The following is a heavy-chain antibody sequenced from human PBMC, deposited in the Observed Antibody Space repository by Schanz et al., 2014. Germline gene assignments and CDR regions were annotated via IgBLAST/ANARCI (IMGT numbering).Heavy chain of an antibody. V-gene: IGHV1-69*02. CDR2: INPILGIA. J-gene: IGHJ4*02. CDR3: ARSNYYDNSDYYNSFDY. CDR1: GGTFSSFG. Sequence: VQLEQSGAEVKKPGSSVKVSCKASGGTFSSFGINWVRQAPGQGLEWMGWINPILGIANYAQKFQGRVTNTADKSTSTAYMDLSSLRPEDTAVYYCARSNYYDNSDYYNSFDYWGQGTLVTVSS. D-gene: IGHD3-22*01.